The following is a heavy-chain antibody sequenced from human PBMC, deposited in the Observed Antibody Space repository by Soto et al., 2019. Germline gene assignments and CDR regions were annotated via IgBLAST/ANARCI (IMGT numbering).Heavy chain of an antibody. CDR1: GYTFTSYA. Sequence: ASVKVSCKASGYTFTSYAMHWVRQAPGQRLEWMGWINAGNGNTKYSQKFQGRVTITRDTSASTAYMELSSLRSEDTAVYYCARSIAARNDDAFDISGQGTMVTVSS. V-gene: IGHV1-3*01. CDR3: ARSIAARNDDAFDI. D-gene: IGHD6-6*01. CDR2: INAGNGNT. J-gene: IGHJ3*02.